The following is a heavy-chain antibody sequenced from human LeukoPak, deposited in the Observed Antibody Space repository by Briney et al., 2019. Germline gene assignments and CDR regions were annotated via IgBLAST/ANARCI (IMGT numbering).Heavy chain of an antibody. Sequence: PSETLSLTCTVSGGSISSGDYYWSWIRQPPGKGLEWIGYIYYSGSTYYNPSPKSRVTISVDTSKNQFSLKLSSVTAADTAVYYCARMVRGVIDYYGMDVWGQGTTVTVSS. V-gene: IGHV4-30-4*01. CDR2: IYYSGST. CDR1: GGSISSGDYY. J-gene: IGHJ6*02. CDR3: ARMVRGVIDYYGMDV. D-gene: IGHD3-10*01.